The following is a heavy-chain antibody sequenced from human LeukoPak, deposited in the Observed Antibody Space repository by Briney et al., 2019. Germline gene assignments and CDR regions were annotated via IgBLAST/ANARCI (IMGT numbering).Heavy chain of an antibody. CDR2: IIPIFGTV. Sequence: SVKVSCKASGGTFSSYAISWVRQAPGQGLEWMGGIIPIFGTVNYAQKFQGRVTITTDESTSTAYMELSSLRSEDTAVYYCARAKWELGHYFDYWGQGTLVTVSS. V-gene: IGHV1-69*05. D-gene: IGHD1-26*01. CDR1: GGTFSSYA. J-gene: IGHJ4*02. CDR3: ARAKWELGHYFDY.